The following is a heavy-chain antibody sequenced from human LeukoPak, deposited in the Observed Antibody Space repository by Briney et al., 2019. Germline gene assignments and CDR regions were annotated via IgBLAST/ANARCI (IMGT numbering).Heavy chain of an antibody. CDR2: ISAYNGNT. CDR3: ARLSYGSGSYYRDYYFDY. CDR1: GYTFTSYG. Sequence: ASVKVSCKASGYTFTSYGISWVRQAPGQGLEWMGWISAYNGNTNYAQKLQGRVFMTTGTSTSTAYMQLKSLRSDDTAVYYCARLSYGSGSYYRDYYFDYWGQGTLVTVSS. J-gene: IGHJ4*02. D-gene: IGHD3-10*01. V-gene: IGHV1-18*01.